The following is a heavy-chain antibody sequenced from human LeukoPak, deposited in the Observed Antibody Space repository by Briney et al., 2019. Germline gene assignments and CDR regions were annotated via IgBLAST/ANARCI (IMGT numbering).Heavy chain of an antibody. J-gene: IGHJ4*02. CDR3: AKDRAIEGELLSGGADY. CDR1: GFTFSSYG. CDR2: ISYDGSNK. D-gene: IGHD3-10*01. V-gene: IGHV3-30*18. Sequence: GGSLRLSCAASGFTFSSYGMHWVRQAPGKGLEWGAVISYDGSNKYYADSVKGRFTISRDNSKNTLYLQMNSLKAEDTAVYYCAKDRAIEGELLSGGADYWGQGTLVTVSS.